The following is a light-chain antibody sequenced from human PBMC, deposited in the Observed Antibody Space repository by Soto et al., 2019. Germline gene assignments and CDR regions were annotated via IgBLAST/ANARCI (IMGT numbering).Light chain of an antibody. J-gene: IGLJ2*01. Sequence: QLVLTQPPSASGAPGQRVTISCSGSSSNIESNFVYWYLQLPGTAPKLLIYRNNQRPSGVPDQFSGSKSGTSASLAISGLRSEDEADYYCAAWDDSLTGMVFGGGTKLTVL. CDR2: RNN. V-gene: IGLV1-47*01. CDR3: AAWDDSLTGMV. CDR1: SSNIESNF.